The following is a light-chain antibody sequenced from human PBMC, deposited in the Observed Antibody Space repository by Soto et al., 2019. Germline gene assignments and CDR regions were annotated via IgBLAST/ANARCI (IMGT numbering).Light chain of an antibody. V-gene: IGKV1-5*01. CDR3: QHYHRNMWS. Sequence: DIQMTQSPCTLSASVGGRVTITCRASQSVGTWVAWYQQKPGKAPKLLIFGASNLESGVPSRFSGSGSGTEFTLTIATLQPDDFATYFCQHYHRNMWSFGPGTKVDIK. J-gene: IGKJ1*01. CDR2: GAS. CDR1: QSVGTW.